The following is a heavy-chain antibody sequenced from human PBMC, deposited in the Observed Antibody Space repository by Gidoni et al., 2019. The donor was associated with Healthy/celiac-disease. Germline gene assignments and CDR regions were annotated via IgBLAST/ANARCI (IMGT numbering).Heavy chain of an antibody. V-gene: IGHV1-69*01. J-gene: IGHJ4*02. CDR3: ARDLGYCSSTSCPRAFDY. D-gene: IGHD2-2*01. CDR1: VGTFSSYA. CDR2: IIPIFGTA. Sequence: QLQLVQSGAEVQTPGSSVKVSCKASVGTFSSYAISWGRQAPGQGLEWMGGIIPIFGTANYAQKFQGRVTITADESTSTAYMELSSLRSEDTAVYYCARDLGYCSSTSCPRAFDYWGQGTLVTVSS.